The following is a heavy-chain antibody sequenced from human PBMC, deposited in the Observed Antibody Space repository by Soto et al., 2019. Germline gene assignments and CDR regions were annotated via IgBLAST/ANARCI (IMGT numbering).Heavy chain of an antibody. J-gene: IGHJ5*02. D-gene: IGHD6-13*01. V-gene: IGHV4-34*01. CDR2: INHSGNT. CDR3: ARVFSDSSSFFDP. CDR1: GGSFSGYY. Sequence: TSETLSLTCAVYGGSFSGYYWSWIRQPPGKGLEWIGEINHSGNTNYNPSLKSRVTISVDTSKNQFSLKLSSVTAADTAVYYCARVFSDSSSFFDPWGQGTLVTVSS.